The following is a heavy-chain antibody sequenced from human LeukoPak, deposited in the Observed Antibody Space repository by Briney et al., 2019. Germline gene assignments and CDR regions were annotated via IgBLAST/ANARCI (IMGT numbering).Heavy chain of an antibody. J-gene: IGHJ4*02. Sequence: GRSLRLSCAASGFTFSSYGMHWVRQAPGKGLEWVALISYDGSKEYYGDSVKGRFTISRDNSKNTLYLQMNSLRAEDTAVYYCAKDQGYTYGHSFDYWGQGTLVTVSS. CDR3: AKDQGYTYGHSFDY. V-gene: IGHV3-30*18. CDR2: ISYDGSKE. D-gene: IGHD5-18*01. CDR1: GFTFSSYG.